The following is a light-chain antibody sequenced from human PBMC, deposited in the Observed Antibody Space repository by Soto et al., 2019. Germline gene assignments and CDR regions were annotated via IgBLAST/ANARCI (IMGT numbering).Light chain of an antibody. Sequence: EIVLTQSPGTLSLSPGERATLSCRASQSVSSTYLAWYQQKPGQAPRLLIYGASSRATGIPDRFSGSGSGTDFTLTISRLEPEDFAVYSCQHFGSSPVTFGQGTRLEIK. CDR3: QHFGSSPVT. CDR1: QSVSSTY. CDR2: GAS. J-gene: IGKJ5*01. V-gene: IGKV3-20*01.